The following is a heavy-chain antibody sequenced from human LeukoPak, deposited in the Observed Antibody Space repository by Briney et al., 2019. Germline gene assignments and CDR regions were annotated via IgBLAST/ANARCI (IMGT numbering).Heavy chain of an antibody. J-gene: IGHJ4*02. Sequence: GASVKVSCKASGGTFSSYAISWVRQAPGQGLEWMGGIIPIFGTANYAQKFQGRVTITTDESTSTAYMELSSQRSEDTAVYYCARVAIRYSGSYSALDYWGQGTLVTVSS. CDR3: ARVAIRYSGSYSALDY. CDR2: IIPIFGTA. CDR1: GGTFSSYA. D-gene: IGHD1-26*01. V-gene: IGHV1-69*05.